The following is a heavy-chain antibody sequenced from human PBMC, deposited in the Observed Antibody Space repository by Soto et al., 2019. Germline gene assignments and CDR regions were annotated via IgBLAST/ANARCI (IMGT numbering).Heavy chain of an antibody. V-gene: IGHV3-30*03. Sequence: LRLSCAASGFTFSSYAMHWVRQAPGKGLEWVAVIASDGRDKYSADSVKGRFTISRDNAKNSLYLQMNSLRAEDTAVYYCARDRPLLPIDYWGQGTLVTVSS. CDR2: IASDGRDK. CDR3: ARDRPLLPIDY. J-gene: IGHJ4*02. CDR1: GFTFSSYA.